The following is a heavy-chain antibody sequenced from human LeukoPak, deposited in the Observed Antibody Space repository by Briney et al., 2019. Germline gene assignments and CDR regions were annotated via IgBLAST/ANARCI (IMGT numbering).Heavy chain of an antibody. Sequence: GGSLRLSCAASGFTFSSYWMHWVRHVPGKGLVWVSGISWNSGSIGYADSVKGRFTISRDNAKNSLYLQMNSLRAEDTALYYCAKDIGAVAGYAFDIWGQGTMVTVSS. CDR1: GFTFSSYW. CDR2: ISWNSGSI. V-gene: IGHV3-9*01. J-gene: IGHJ3*02. CDR3: AKDIGAVAGYAFDI. D-gene: IGHD6-19*01.